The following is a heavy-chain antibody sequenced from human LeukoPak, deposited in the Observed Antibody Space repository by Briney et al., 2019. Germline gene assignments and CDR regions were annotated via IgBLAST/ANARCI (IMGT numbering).Heavy chain of an antibody. Sequence: PSETLSLTCTVSGGSISSSSYYWGWIRQPPGKGPEWIGSIYYSGSTYYNPSLKSRVTISVDTSKNQFSLKLSSVTDADTAVYYCARAYDILAYYFDYWGQGTLVTVCS. J-gene: IGHJ4*02. V-gene: IGHV4-39*01. CDR2: IYYSGST. D-gene: IGHD3-9*01. CDR3: ARAYDILAYYFDY. CDR1: GGSISSSSYY.